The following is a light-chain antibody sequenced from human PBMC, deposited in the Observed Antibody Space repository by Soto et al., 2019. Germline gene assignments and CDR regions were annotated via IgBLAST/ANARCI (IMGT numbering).Light chain of an antibody. CDR1: QSIDNY. CDR2: TAS. Sequence: DIQMTQSPASLSAAVGERVTITCRASQSIDNYLNWYQQKPGRAPKLLIYTASRLESGVPSRFGGRGSGTDFTLTISSLHPEDFATYYCLQTYRSPLTFGGGTTVEIK. CDR3: LQTYRSPLT. J-gene: IGKJ4*01. V-gene: IGKV1-39*01.